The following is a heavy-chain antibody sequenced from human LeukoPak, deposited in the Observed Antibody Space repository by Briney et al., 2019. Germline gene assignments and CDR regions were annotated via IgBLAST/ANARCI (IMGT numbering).Heavy chain of an antibody. CDR1: GGSISSSSYY. J-gene: IGHJ6*03. V-gene: IGHV4-39*07. Sequence: SETLSLTCTVSGGSISSSSYYWGWIRQPPGKGLEWIGSIYYSGSTYYNPSLKSRVTISVDTSKNQFSLKLSSVTAADTAVYYCARAVTTKWDYYYMDVWGKGTTVTVSS. CDR2: IYYSGST. D-gene: IGHD4-17*01. CDR3: ARAVTTKWDYYYMDV.